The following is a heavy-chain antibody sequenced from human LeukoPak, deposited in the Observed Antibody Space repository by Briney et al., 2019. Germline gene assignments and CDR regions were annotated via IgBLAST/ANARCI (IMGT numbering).Heavy chain of an antibody. Sequence: SETLSLTCTVSGGSISSNYYWGWIRQPPGKGLEWIGIIYYSGSTYYNPSLKSRVTISVDTSKDQFSLKLSSVTAADTAVYYCARDQGYYYDSSGYQDWYFDLWGRGTLVTVSS. CDR3: ARDQGYYYDSSGYQDWYFDL. CDR1: GGSISSNYY. J-gene: IGHJ2*01. V-gene: IGHV4-39*07. D-gene: IGHD3-22*01. CDR2: IYYSGST.